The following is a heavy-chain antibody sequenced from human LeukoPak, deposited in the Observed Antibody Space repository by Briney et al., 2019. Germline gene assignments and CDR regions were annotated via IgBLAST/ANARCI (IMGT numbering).Heavy chain of an antibody. Sequence: SETLSLTCAVYGGSFSGYYWTWIRQPPGKGLEWIGEINHSGSTNYNPSLKSRITISVDTSKNQFSLKLTSVTAADTAVYYCARGPSTYSYAYYFYMDVWGNGTTVSISS. J-gene: IGHJ6*03. V-gene: IGHV4-34*01. CDR2: INHSGST. CDR1: GGSFSGYY. D-gene: IGHD5-18*01. CDR3: ARGPSTYSYAYYFYMDV.